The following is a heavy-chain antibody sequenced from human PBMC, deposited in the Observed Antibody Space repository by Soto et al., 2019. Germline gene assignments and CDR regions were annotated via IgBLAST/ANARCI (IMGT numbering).Heavy chain of an antibody. D-gene: IGHD7-27*01. Sequence: SETLYLTCAVYGGSFSGYYWSWMRQPPGKGLEWIGEINHSGSTNYNPSLKSRVTISVDTSKDQFSLKLSSVTAADTAVYYCARRFSWGLTTFTFYYFDYWGQGTLVTVSS. CDR1: GGSFSGYY. CDR2: INHSGST. V-gene: IGHV4-34*01. CDR3: ARRFSWGLTTFTFYYFDY. J-gene: IGHJ4*02.